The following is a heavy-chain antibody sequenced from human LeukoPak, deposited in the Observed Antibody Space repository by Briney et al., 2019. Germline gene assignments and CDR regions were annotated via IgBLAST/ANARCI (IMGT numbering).Heavy chain of an antibody. CDR2: ISSSSSYI. V-gene: IGHV3-21*01. D-gene: IGHD2-15*01. CDR3: ARRGCLGSCYSGFDY. CDR1: GFTFSSYS. J-gene: IGHJ4*02. Sequence: GGSLRLSCAASGFTFSSYSMNWVRQAPGKGLEWVSSISSSSSYIYYADSVKDRFTISRDNAKNSLYLQMNSLRAEDTAVYYCARRGCLGSCYSGFDYWGQGTLVTVSS.